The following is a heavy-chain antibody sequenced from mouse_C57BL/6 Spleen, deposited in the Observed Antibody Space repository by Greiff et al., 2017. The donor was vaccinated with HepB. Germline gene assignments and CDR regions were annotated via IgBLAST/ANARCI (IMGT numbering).Heavy chain of an antibody. CDR3: ARNYYYGSSLSYWYFDV. Sequence: VQLQQSGPGLVQPSQSLSITCTVSGFSLTSYGVHWVRQSPGKGLEWLGVIWSGGSTDYNAAFISRLSISKDNSKSQVFFKMNSLQADDTAIYYCARNYYYGSSLSYWYFDVWGTGTTVTVSS. CDR1: GFSLTSYG. D-gene: IGHD1-1*01. CDR2: IWSGGST. J-gene: IGHJ1*03. V-gene: IGHV2-2*01.